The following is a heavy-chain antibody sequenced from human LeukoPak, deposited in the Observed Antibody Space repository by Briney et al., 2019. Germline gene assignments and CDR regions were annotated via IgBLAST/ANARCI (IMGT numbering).Heavy chain of an antibody. CDR2: ISYDGSNK. Sequence: GGSLRLSCAASGFTFSSYAMHWVRQAPGKGLEWVAVISYDGSNKYYADSVKGRFTISRDNAKNTLYLQMNSLRADDTGVYFCARFNGRSGTFDYWGQGTLVTVSS. CDR3: ARFNGRSGTFDY. V-gene: IGHV3-30*07. D-gene: IGHD1-26*01. J-gene: IGHJ4*02. CDR1: GFTFSSYA.